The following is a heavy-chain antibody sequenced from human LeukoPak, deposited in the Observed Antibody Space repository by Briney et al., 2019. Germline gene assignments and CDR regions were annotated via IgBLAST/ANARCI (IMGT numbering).Heavy chain of an antibody. CDR1: GGTFNNYA. V-gene: IGHV1-69*06. CDR3: ATRYSVSYYDPVDY. D-gene: IGHD1-26*01. J-gene: IGHJ4*02. Sequence: GASVKVSCKASGGTFNNYAINWVRQAPGQGLEWMGGIIPIFGTTIYAQKFQGRVTMTEDTSTDTAYMELSSLRSEDTAVYFCATRYSVSYYDPVDYWGQGTLLTVSS. CDR2: IIPIFGTT.